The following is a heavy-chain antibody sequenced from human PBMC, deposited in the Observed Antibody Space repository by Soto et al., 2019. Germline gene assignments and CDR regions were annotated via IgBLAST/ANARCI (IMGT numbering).Heavy chain of an antibody. J-gene: IGHJ4*02. V-gene: IGHV3-48*01. CDR3: AGSKYYYDSSGYYFFDY. CDR1: GFTFSSYS. D-gene: IGHD3-22*01. Sequence: EVQLVESGGGLVQPGGSLRLSCAASGFTFSSYSMNWVRQAPGKGLEWASYISSSSGTIYYADSVKGRFTISRDNAKNSLYLQMNSLRAEDTAVSYCAGSKYYYDSSGYYFFDYWGQGTLVTVSS. CDR2: ISSSSGTI.